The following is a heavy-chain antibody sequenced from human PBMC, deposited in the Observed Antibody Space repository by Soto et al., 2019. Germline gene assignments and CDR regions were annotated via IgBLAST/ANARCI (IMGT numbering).Heavy chain of an antibody. Sequence: QVQLVQSGAEVKKPGASVKVSCKASGYTFTSYGISWVRQAPGQGLEWMGWISAYNGNTNYAQKLQGRVTMTTDTSTRTAYMELRSRRSDDTAVYYCARLPGMVWFGELSVWGQGTLVTVSS. CDR3: ARLPGMVWFGELSV. D-gene: IGHD3-10*01. V-gene: IGHV1-18*01. CDR2: ISAYNGNT. J-gene: IGHJ4*02. CDR1: GYTFTSYG.